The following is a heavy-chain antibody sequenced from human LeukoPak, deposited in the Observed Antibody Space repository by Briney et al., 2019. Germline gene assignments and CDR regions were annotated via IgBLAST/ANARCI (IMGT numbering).Heavy chain of an antibody. J-gene: IGHJ4*02. CDR3: ARVDSSGPSPILDY. CDR2: INPNSGGT. D-gene: IGHD3-22*01. CDR1: GYTFTGYY. Sequence: ASVKVSCKASGYTFTGYYMHWVRQAPGQGLEWMGWINPNSGGTNYAQKLQGRVTMTTDTSTSTAYMELRSLRSDDTAVYYCARVDSSGPSPILDYWGQGTLVTVSS. V-gene: IGHV1-2*02.